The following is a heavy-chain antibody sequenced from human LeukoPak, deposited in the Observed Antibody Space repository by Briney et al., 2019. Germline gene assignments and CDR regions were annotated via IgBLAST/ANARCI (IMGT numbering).Heavy chain of an antibody. V-gene: IGHV1-69*04. CDR1: GGTFSSYA. D-gene: IGHD2-2*01. CDR3: ARGYCSSTSCYPLHFDY. CDR2: IIPILGIA. Sequence: SVKVSCKASGGTFSSYAISWVRQAPGQGLEWMGRIIPILGIANYAQKFRGRVTITADKSTSTAYMELSSLRSEDTAVYYCARGYCSSTSCYPLHFDYWGQGTLVTVSS. J-gene: IGHJ4*02.